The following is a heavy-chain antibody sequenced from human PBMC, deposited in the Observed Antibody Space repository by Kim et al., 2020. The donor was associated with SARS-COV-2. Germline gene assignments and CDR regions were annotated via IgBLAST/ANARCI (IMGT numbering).Heavy chain of an antibody. J-gene: IGHJ4*02. CDR3: ARDGAGGYYLHYFDY. Sequence: SETLSLTCTVSGYSISSGYYWGWIRQPPGKVLEWTGSIYHSGSTYYNPSLKSRVTISVDTSKNQISLKLSSVTAADTAVYYCARDGAGGYYLHYFDYWGQGTLVTVSS. V-gene: IGHV4-38-2*02. D-gene: IGHD3-10*01. CDR1: GYSISSGYY. CDR2: IYHSGST.